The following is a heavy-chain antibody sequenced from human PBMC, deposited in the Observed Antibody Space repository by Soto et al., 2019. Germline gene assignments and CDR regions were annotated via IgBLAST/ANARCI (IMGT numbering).Heavy chain of an antibody. CDR1: GFTFSSYG. J-gene: IGHJ3*02. D-gene: IGHD3-9*01. V-gene: IGHV3-33*01. CDR3: ARDSTYYDIRGAFDI. Sequence: GGSLRLSCAASGFTFSSYGMHWVRQAPGKGLEWVAVIWYDGSNKYYADSVKGRFTISRDNSKNTLYLQMNSLRAEDTAVYYCARDSTYYDIRGAFDIWGQGTMVTVSS. CDR2: IWYDGSNK.